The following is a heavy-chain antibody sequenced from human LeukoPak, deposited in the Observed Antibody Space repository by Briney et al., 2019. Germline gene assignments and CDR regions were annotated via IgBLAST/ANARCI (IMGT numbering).Heavy chain of an antibody. V-gene: IGHV3-74*01. CDR1: GFTFSSYW. CDR3: ARLGARSGSYDY. CDR2: IKIDGSST. J-gene: IGHJ4*02. D-gene: IGHD3-10*01. Sequence: QAGGSLRLSCAASGFTFSSYWMHWVRQAPGKGLVWASRIKIDGSSTFYADSVKGRFTISRDNAKNTLYLQMTSLRAEDTAVYYCARLGARSGSYDYWGQGTLVTVSS.